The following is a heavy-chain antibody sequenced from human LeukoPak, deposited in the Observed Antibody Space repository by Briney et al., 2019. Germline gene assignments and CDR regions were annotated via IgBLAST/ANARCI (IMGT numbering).Heavy chain of an antibody. CDR3: AGVPAAITCYYYYMDV. CDR1: GGSISSYY. V-gene: IGHV4-4*09. Sequence: SETLSLTCTVSGGSISSYYWSWIRQPPGKGLEWIGYIYTSGSTNYNPSLKSRVTISVDTSKNQFSLKLSSVTAADTAVYYCAGVPAAITCYYYYMDVWGKGTTVTVSS. D-gene: IGHD2-2*02. J-gene: IGHJ6*03. CDR2: IYTSGST.